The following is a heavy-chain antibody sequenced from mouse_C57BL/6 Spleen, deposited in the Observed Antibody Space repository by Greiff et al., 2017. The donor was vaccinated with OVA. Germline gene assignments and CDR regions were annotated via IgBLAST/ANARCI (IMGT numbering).Heavy chain of an antibody. Sequence: QVQLQQSGPELVKPGASVKISCKASGYAFSSSWMNWVKQRPGRGLEWIGRIYPGDGDTNYNGKFKGKATLTVNKASSTANMVLRSLTSEDSAVYYCAKNDDYYEFDYWGQGTTLTVSS. J-gene: IGHJ2*01. CDR3: AKNDDYYEFDY. CDR2: IYPGDGDT. D-gene: IGHD2-3*01. V-gene: IGHV1-82*01. CDR1: GYAFSSSW.